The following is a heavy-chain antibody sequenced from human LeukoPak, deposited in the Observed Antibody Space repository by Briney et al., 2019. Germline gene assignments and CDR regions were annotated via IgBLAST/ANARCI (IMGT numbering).Heavy chain of an antibody. J-gene: IGHJ4*02. D-gene: IGHD3-16*01. V-gene: IGHV4-30-4*01. CDR2: IYYSGST. Sequence: SETLSLTCTVSGGSISSGDYYWSWIRQPPGKGLEWIGYIYYSGSTYYNPSLKSRVSISVDTSTSQFSLKLNSVTVADTAVYYCTRLKSTTWGGYYFDWWSQGTLVTVSS. CDR1: GGSISSGDYY. CDR3: TRLKSTTWGGYYFDW.